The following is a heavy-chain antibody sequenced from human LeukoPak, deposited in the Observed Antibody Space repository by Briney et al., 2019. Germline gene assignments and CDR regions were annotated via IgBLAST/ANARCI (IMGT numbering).Heavy chain of an antibody. CDR2: ISNIGTT. J-gene: IGHJ3*02. Sequence: SETLSLTCTVSGGSISSYYWSWIRQPPGKGLEWIGYISNIGTTNYNPSLKSRVTISGDTSKNQFSLKLSSVTAADTAVYYCTRDRSALDTWGQGTIITVSS. V-gene: IGHV4-59*01. CDR3: TRDRSALDT. CDR1: GGSISSYY.